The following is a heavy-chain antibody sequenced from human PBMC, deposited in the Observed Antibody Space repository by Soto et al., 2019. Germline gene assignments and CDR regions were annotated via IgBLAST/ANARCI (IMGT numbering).Heavy chain of an antibody. V-gene: IGHV3-9*01. CDR3: AKAKAGAAGAYYFDY. J-gene: IGHJ4*02. Sequence: EVQLVESGGGLVQPGRSLRLSCAASGFTFDDYAMHWVRQAPGKGLEWVSGISWNSGSIGYADSVKGRFTISRDNAKNSLYLQMNSLRAEDTALYYCAKAKAGAAGAYYFDYWGQGTLVTVSS. CDR1: GFTFDDYA. CDR2: ISWNSGSI. D-gene: IGHD6-13*01.